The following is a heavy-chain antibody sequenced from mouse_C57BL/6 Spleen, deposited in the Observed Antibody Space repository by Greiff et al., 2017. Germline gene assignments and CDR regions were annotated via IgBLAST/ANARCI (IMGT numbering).Heavy chain of an antibody. J-gene: IGHJ4*01. V-gene: IGHV1-55*01. CDR2: IYPGSGST. CDR3: ARDDYDVKDAMDY. CDR1: GYTFTSYW. Sequence: VQLQQPGAELVKPGASVKMSCKASGYTFTSYWITWVKQRPGQGLEWIGDIYPGSGSTNYNEKFKSKATLTVDTSSSTAYMQLSSLTSEDSAVYYCARDDYDVKDAMDYWGQGTSVTVSS. D-gene: IGHD2-4*01.